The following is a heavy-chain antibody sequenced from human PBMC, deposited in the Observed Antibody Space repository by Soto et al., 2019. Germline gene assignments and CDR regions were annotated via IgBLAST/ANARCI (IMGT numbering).Heavy chain of an antibody. D-gene: IGHD6-13*01. CDR3: AKAPSAAGPGGAFDI. CDR2: ISYDVSNK. CDR1: GFTFSSYG. V-gene: IGHV3-30*18. J-gene: IGHJ3*02. Sequence: QVQLMESGGGVVQPGRSLRLSCAAAGFTFSSYGMHWVRQAPGKVLEWVAFISYDVSNKYYADSVKGRFTISRDNSKNTLYLQMNSLRAEDTAVYYCAKAPSAAGPGGAFDIWGQGTMFAVSS.